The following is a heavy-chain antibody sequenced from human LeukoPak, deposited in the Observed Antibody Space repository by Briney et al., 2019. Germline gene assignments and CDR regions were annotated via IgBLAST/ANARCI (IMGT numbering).Heavy chain of an antibody. CDR1: GDSMSSGGYY. V-gene: IGHV4-31*03. J-gene: IGHJ3*02. D-gene: IGHD3-10*01. CDR2: IYNSGKT. CDR3: ARGSYYYGSHDAFDI. Sequence: SETLSLTCTVSGDSMSSGGYYWSWIRQHPGKGLEWIGYIYNSGKTYYNPSLQTRLSISVDTSNNQFSLGLNSVTVADTAVYFCARGSYYYGSHDAFDIWGHGTMVTVSS.